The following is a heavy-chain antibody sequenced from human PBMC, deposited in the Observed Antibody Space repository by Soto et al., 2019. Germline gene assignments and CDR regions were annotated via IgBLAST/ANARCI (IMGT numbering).Heavy chain of an antibody. V-gene: IGHV1-69*13. CDR3: ARDPPTVNKLIGVWFDP. Sequence: SVKVSCKASGDTFGRFTINWVRQAPGHGLEWMGGIKPISDTTTCAQRFQGRVTFTADASTSTVYMELSSLKSEDTAMYYCARDPPTVNKLIGVWFDPWGQGTLVTVSS. J-gene: IGHJ5*02. CDR2: IKPISDTT. CDR1: GDTFGRFT. D-gene: IGHD4-4*01.